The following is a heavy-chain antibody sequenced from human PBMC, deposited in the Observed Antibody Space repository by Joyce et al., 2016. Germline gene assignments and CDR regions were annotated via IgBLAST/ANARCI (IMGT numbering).Heavy chain of an antibody. V-gene: IGHV1-46*01. D-gene: IGHD6-19*01. J-gene: IGHJ4*02. CDR2: ISPSGDAA. CDR3: AKDSDSGWFSPDF. CDR1: GFTFSKYY. Sequence: QVHLVQSWAELKGPGDSVTVSCKASGFTFSKYYMHWVRQAPGQGLEWLGVISPSGDAAGYAATVQGRITVTRDTSTTSLYMKLSSLRSEDTAMYFCAKDSDSGWFSPDFWGQGTLVTVSS.